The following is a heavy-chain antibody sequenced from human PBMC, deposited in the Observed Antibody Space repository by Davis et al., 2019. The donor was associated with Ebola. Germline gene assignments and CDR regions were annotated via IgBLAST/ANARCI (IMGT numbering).Heavy chain of an antibody. Sequence: GASLIISCASSGFAFSSYTMNWVRPAPGKGLEWVASISTARSYIYYVDSVKGRFTISRDNAKNSLYLQMDSLRVEDTAIYYCAAYYPAIFDAFDIWGQGTVVTVSS. CDR2: ISTARSYI. J-gene: IGHJ3*02. CDR1: GFAFSSYT. CDR3: AAYYPAIFDAFDI. D-gene: IGHD1-26*01. V-gene: IGHV3-21*01.